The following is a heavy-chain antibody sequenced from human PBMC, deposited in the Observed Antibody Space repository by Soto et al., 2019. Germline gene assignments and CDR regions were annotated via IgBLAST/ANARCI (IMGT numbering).Heavy chain of an antibody. J-gene: IGHJ4*02. CDR1: GGSISSGDYY. Sequence: QVQLQESGPGLVKPSQTLSLTCTVSGGSISSGDYYWSWIRQPPGKGLEWIGYIYYSGSTYYNPSLQSRVSISVDTSKNQFSLKLSSVTAADTAVYYCARRTQVGYSGYDQDYYFDYWGQGTLVTVSS. CDR2: IYYSGST. D-gene: IGHD5-12*01. CDR3: ARRTQVGYSGYDQDYYFDY. V-gene: IGHV4-30-4*01.